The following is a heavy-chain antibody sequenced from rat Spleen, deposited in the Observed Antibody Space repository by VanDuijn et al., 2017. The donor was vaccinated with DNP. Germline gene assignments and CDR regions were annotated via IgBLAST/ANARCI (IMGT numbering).Heavy chain of an antibody. CDR2: ISYNGGTP. Sequence: EVLLVESDGGLVQPGRSLKLSCAVSGFTFSDYYMAWVRQAPAKGLEWVATISYNGGTPYYRDSVKGRFTISRDNAQSTLYLQMDSLRSEDTATYCCARHRTIMPYYYVMDAWGQGASVTVSS. J-gene: IGHJ4*01. CDR3: ARHRTIMPYYYVMDA. V-gene: IGHV5-7*01. CDR1: GFTFSDYY. D-gene: IGHD1-12*01.